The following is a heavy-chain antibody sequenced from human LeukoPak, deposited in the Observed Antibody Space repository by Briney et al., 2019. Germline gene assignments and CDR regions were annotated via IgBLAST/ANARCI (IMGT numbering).Heavy chain of an antibody. CDR3: ARETLYYYGSGSYYQRAYYFDY. CDR2: IYYSGST. D-gene: IGHD3-10*01. CDR1: GGSISSGGYS. J-gene: IGHJ4*02. Sequence: KSSETLSLTCAVSGGSISSGGYSWSWIRQPPGKGLEWIGYIYYSGSTYYNPSLKSRVTISVDTSKNQFSLKLSSVTAADTAVYYCARETLYYYGSGSYYQRAYYFDYWGQGTLVTVSS. V-gene: IGHV4-30-4*08.